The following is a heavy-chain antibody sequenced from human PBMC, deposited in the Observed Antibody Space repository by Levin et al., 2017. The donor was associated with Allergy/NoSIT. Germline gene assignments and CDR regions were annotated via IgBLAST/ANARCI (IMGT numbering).Heavy chain of an antibody. CDR3: ARVYYYDSSGYYKSPYYFDY. J-gene: IGHJ4*02. CDR2: IYPGDSDT. CDR1: GYSFTSYW. Sequence: ASVKVSCKGSGYSFTSYWIGWVRQMPGKGLEWMGIIYPGDSDTRYSPSFQGQVTISADKSISTAYLQWSSLKASDTAMYYCARVYYYDSSGYYKSPYYFDYWGQGTLVTVSS. D-gene: IGHD3-22*01. V-gene: IGHV5-51*01.